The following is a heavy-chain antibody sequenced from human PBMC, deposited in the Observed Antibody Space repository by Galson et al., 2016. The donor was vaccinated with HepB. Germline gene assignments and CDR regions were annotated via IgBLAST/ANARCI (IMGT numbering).Heavy chain of an antibody. D-gene: IGHD6-25*01. J-gene: IGHJ3*01. CDR3: AASPAAIDAPEGYALDF. CDR1: AFTFSSQA. CDR2: ISYDGSNK. Sequence: SLRLSCAASAFTFSSQAMYWVRQAPGKGLEWVAVISYDGSNKYYTDSVKGRFTISRDSSKYTLYLQMNSLRIEDTAVYYCAASPAAIDAPEGYALDFWGQGTMVTVSS. V-gene: IGHV3-30-3*01.